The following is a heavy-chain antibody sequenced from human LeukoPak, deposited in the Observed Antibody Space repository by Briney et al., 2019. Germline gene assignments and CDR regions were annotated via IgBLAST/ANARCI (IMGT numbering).Heavy chain of an antibody. V-gene: IGHV3-48*04. J-gene: IGHJ3*02. D-gene: IGHD3-3*01. CDR3: ATKLVHTYVLRFLEWLWDDAFDI. CDR1: GFTFSDYA. CDR2: ISTSSTTI. Sequence: GGSLRLSCAASGFTFSDYAMNWVRQPPGKGLEWVSYISTSSTTIYYADSVKGRFTISRDNARNSLYLQMNSLRAEDTAVYYCATKLVHTYVLRFLEWLWDDAFDIWGQGTMVTVSS.